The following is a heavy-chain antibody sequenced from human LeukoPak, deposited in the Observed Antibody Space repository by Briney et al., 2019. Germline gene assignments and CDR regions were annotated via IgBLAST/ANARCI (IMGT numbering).Heavy chain of an antibody. CDR1: GFTFSSYW. CDR2: IKSDGSNT. J-gene: IGHJ3*02. CDR3: ARDRGGLMITFGENDAFDI. D-gene: IGHD3-16*01. Sequence: GGSLRLSCAASGFTFSSYWMHWVRQAPGKGLVWVSRIKSDGSNTNYADSVKGRFTISRDNAKNTLHLQMNSLRAEDTAVYYCARDRGGLMITFGENDAFDIWGQGTMVTVSS. V-gene: IGHV3-74*01.